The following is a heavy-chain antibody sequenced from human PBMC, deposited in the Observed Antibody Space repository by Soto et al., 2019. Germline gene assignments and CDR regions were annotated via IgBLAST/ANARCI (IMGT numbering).Heavy chain of an antibody. D-gene: IGHD3-10*01. J-gene: IGHJ4*02. CDR3: ARDKYGSGSYPDY. CDR1: GFTFSSYS. V-gene: IGHV3-21*01. Sequence: EVQLVESGGGLVKPGGSLRLSCAASGFTFSSYSMNWVRQAPGKGLEWVSSISSSSSYIYYADSVKGRFTISRDNAKNSLYLQMNSLRAEDKAVYYCARDKYGSGSYPDYWGQGTLVTVSS. CDR2: ISSSSSYI.